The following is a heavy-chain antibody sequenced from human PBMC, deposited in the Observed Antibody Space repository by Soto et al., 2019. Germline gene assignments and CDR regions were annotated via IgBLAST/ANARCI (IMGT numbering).Heavy chain of an antibody. CDR1: GGTFSSYA. J-gene: IGHJ6*02. CDR2: IIPIFGTA. D-gene: IGHD3-22*01. Sequence: GASVKVSSKASGGTFSSYAISWVRQAPGQGLEWMGGIIPIFGTANYAQKFQGRVTITADESTSTAYMELSSLRSEDTAVYYCAGFYYDSSGYDEPYYYYGMDVWGQGTTVTVSS. V-gene: IGHV1-69*13. CDR3: AGFYYDSSGYDEPYYYYGMDV.